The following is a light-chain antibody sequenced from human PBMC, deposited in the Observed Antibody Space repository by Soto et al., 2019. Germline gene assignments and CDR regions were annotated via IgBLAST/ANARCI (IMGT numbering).Light chain of an antibody. J-gene: IGKJ1*01. CDR3: QQFNNWPGT. Sequence: EIVMTQSPATLSVSPGERATLSCRASQSVSSNLAWYQQKPGQAPRLLIYSASTGATGIPARFSGSGAGTEFTLTISSLESEDFGVYFCQQFNNWPGTFGQGTEGEIK. CDR1: QSVSSN. CDR2: SAS. V-gene: IGKV3-15*01.